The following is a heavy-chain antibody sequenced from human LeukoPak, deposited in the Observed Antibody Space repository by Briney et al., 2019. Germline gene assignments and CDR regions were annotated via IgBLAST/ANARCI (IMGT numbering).Heavy chain of an antibody. CDR3: ATVYSGSYYFDY. Sequence: SVKVSCKASGGTFSSDAINWVRQAPGQGLEWMGGIILIFGAANYAQEFQGRVTITADESASTVYMELSSLRSDDTAVYYCATVYSGSYYFDYWGQGTLVTVSS. J-gene: IGHJ4*02. CDR1: GGTFSSDA. CDR2: IILIFGAA. D-gene: IGHD1-26*01. V-gene: IGHV1-69*13.